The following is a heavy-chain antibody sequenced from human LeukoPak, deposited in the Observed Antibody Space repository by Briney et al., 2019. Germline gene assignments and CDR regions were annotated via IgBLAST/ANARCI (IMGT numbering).Heavy chain of an antibody. V-gene: IGHV3-66*01. Sequence: GGSLRLSCAASGFTVSSNYMSWVRQAPGKGLEWVSVIYSGGSTYYADSVKGKFTISRDNSKNTLYLQMNSLRAEDTAVYYCARARGNYGDYDFDYWGQGTLVTVSS. CDR2: IYSGGST. CDR1: GFTVSSNY. D-gene: IGHD4-17*01. CDR3: ARARGNYGDYDFDY. J-gene: IGHJ4*02.